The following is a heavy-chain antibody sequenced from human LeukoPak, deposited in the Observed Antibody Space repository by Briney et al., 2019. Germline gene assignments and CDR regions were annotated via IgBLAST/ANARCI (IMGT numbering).Heavy chain of an antibody. CDR2: ISSSGSTI. Sequence: GGSLRLSCAASGFTFSDYYMSWIRQAPGKGLEWVSYISSSGSTIYYADSVKGRFTISRDNAKNSLYLQMNSLKTEDTAVYYCTTDFWSGYAYYYYMDVWGKGTTVTVSS. J-gene: IGHJ6*03. D-gene: IGHD3-3*01. V-gene: IGHV3-11*01. CDR1: GFTFSDYY. CDR3: TTDFWSGYAYYYYMDV.